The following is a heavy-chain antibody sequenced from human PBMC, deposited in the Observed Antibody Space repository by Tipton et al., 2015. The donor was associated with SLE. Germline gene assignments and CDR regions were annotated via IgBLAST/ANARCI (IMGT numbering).Heavy chain of an antibody. J-gene: IGHJ6*02. CDR2: IYHSGST. CDR1: GGSISSGTYY. V-gene: IGHV4-61*02. Sequence: TLSLTCTVSGGSISSGTYYWSWIRQPAGKGLEWIGRIYHSGSTNYNPSLKTRVTISVDPAKNQFSLKLTSVTAADTAVYYCARGMLTWRGAIIGVDVWGQGTSVNVSS. D-gene: IGHD2-8*01. CDR3: ARGMLTWRGAIIGVDV.